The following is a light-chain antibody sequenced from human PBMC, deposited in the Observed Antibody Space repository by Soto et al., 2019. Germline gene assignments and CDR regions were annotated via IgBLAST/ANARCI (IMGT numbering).Light chain of an antibody. CDR2: EVS. CDR1: SSDVGGYKF. Sequence: QSALTQPRSVSGSPGQSVTISCTGTSSDVGGYKFVSWYQQHPGKAPKFMIYEVSKRPSGVPDRFSGSKSGNTAFLTISGLQAEHEADYYRCSYAGFYTSVFGTGTKLTVL. V-gene: IGLV2-11*01. J-gene: IGLJ1*01. CDR3: CSYAGFYTSV.